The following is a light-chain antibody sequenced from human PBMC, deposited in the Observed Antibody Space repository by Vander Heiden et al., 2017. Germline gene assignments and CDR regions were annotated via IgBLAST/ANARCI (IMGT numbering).Light chain of an antibody. J-gene: IGLJ2*01. CDR1: GIGSKG. CDR3: QVWDSSSDHVI. Sequence: SYVLTQPPSVSVPPGQTAGITCGGNGIGSKGVHWYQQKPGQAPVLVVYDDSDRPSGIPERFSGSNSGNSATLTISRVEAGDEADYYCQVWDSSSDHVIIGGGTKLKVL. CDR2: DDS. V-gene: IGLV3-21*02.